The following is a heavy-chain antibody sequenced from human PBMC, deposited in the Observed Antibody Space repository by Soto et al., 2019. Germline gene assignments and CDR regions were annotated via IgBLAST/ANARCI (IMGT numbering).Heavy chain of an antibody. D-gene: IGHD3-16*01. CDR2: IYYSGTT. CDR3: ARRGGHGVAFDY. CDR1: GGSISSSSYC. J-gene: IGHJ4*02. Sequence: QLQLQESGPGLVKPSETLSLTCSVSGGSISSSSYCWGWIRQPPGKGLEWIGSIYYSGTTYYNPSLKSRVTISVDTSKNQFSLKLNSVTAADTAVYFCARRGGHGVAFDYWGQGTLVTVSS. V-gene: IGHV4-39*01.